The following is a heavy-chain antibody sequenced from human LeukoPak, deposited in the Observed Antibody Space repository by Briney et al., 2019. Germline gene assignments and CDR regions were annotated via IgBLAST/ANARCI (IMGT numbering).Heavy chain of an antibody. CDR2: IIPIFGTA. CDR3: ASPNPRRYYSSDAFDI. J-gene: IGHJ3*02. Sequence: ASVTVSCKASGGTFSSYAISWVRQAPGQGLEWMGGIIPIFGTANYAQKFQGRVTITADKSTSTAYMELSSLRSEDTAVYYCASPNPRRYYSSDAFDIWGQGTMVTVSS. D-gene: IGHD3-10*01. V-gene: IGHV1-69*06. CDR1: GGTFSSYA.